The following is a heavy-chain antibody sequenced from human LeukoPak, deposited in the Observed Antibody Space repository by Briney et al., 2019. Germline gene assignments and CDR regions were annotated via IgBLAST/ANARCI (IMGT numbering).Heavy chain of an antibody. CDR1: GGSVYTSDYY. CDR3: ARVFDS. J-gene: IGHJ4*02. V-gene: IGHV4-39*07. CDR2: IFYTGKT. Sequence: SETLSLTCTVSGGSVYTSDYYWGWVRQPPGKGPEWIGDIFYTGKTNYSPSLKSRVSISIDTSKNQFSLKLTSVTAADTAVYYCARVFDSWGQGTLVTVSS.